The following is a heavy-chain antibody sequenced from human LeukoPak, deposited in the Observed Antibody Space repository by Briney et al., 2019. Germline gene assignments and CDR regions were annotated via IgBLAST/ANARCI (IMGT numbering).Heavy chain of an antibody. CDR3: ARGGYGSGISGWFDP. D-gene: IGHD3-10*01. CDR1: GFTFSSYA. Sequence: GGSLRLSCAASGFTFSSYAMHWVRQAPGKGLEWVAVISYDGSNKYYADSVKGRFTISRDNSKNTLYLQMNSLRAEDTAVYYCARGGYGSGISGWFDPWGQGTLVTVSS. CDR2: ISYDGSNK. J-gene: IGHJ5*02. V-gene: IGHV3-30-3*01.